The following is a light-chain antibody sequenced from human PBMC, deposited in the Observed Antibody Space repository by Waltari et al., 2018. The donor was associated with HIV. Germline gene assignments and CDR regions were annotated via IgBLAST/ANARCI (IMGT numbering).Light chain of an antibody. CDR3: AVWGDSLNSYV. V-gene: IGLV1-47*01. J-gene: IGLJ1*01. CDR1: SPNIGRNY. Sequence: QSVLTQQSSASGPHGQRVTISCYGGSPNIGRNYVSWYQQLPGTAPKLLNYGNNQRPSGVPDRFSGSKSGTSASLAISGLRSEDESDYYCAVWGDSLNSYVFGTGTEVTVL. CDR2: GNN.